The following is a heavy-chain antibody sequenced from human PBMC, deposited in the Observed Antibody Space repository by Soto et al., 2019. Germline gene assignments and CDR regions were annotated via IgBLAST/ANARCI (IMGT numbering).Heavy chain of an antibody. D-gene: IGHD2-2*03. V-gene: IGHV3-30-3*01. CDR1: GFTFSSYA. J-gene: IGHJ4*02. Sequence: VGSLRLSCAASGFTFSSYAMHWVRQAPGKGLEWVAVISYDGSNKYYADSVKGRFTISRDNSKNTLYLQMNSLRAEDTAVYYCAREGREVLDNYFDYWGQGTLVTVSS. CDR3: AREGREVLDNYFDY. CDR2: ISYDGSNK.